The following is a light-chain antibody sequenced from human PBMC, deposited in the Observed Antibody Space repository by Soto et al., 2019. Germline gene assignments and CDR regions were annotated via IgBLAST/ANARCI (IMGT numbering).Light chain of an antibody. CDR2: RNN. CDR3: AAWDDSLSGRWV. V-gene: IGLV1-47*01. J-gene: IGLJ3*02. CDR1: SSNIGSNY. Sequence: QSVLTQPPSASGTPGQRVTISCSASSSNIGSNYVYWYQQLPGTAPKLLIYRNNQRPSGVPDRFSGSKSGTSASLAISGIRSEDEADYYCAAWDDSLSGRWVFGGGTKLTVL.